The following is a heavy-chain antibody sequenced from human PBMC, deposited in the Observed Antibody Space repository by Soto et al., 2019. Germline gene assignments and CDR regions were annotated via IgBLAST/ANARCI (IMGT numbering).Heavy chain of an antibody. V-gene: IGHV1-18*01. D-gene: IGHD2-8*01. CDR1: GYSFTTYG. CDR3: AKNGHPPYHYYGMDV. Sequence: QGLLVQSGAEVKQPGASVKVSCKASGYSFTTYGISWVRQAPGQGLEWMGWISGYNGDTNNAQKFQDRVTMTIDRSTTTAYLELRSLTSDDTAVYYCAKNGHPPYHYYGMDVWGQGTTVTVSS. J-gene: IGHJ6*02. CDR2: ISGYNGDT.